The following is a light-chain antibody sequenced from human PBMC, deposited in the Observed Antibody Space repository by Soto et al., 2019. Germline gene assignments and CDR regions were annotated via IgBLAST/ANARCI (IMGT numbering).Light chain of an antibody. CDR2: AAS. CDR1: QSISSY. Sequence: DIQMNQSPSSLSASLGDRVTIXXRASQSISSYLNWDQQKPGKAPKLXXYAASSLQSGGPSRFSGSGSGTDFTLTIISLQPEDFATYYCQQSYSTPTITFGQGTRLEIK. J-gene: IGKJ5*01. V-gene: IGKV1-39*01. CDR3: QQSYSTPTIT.